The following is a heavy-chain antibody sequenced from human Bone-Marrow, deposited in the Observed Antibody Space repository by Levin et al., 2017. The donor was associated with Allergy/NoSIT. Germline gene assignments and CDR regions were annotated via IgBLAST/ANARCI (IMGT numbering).Heavy chain of an antibody. D-gene: IGHD6-13*01. J-gene: IGHJ1*01. CDR2: FKSKTDGGTT. V-gene: IGHV3-15*01. CDR3: TTALVDSSSWSEYFQH. Sequence: LSLTCAASGFTFSNAWMSWVRQAPGKGLEWVGRFKSKTDGGTTDYAAPVKGRFTISRDDSKNTLYLQMNSLKTEDTAVYYCTTALVDSSSWSEYFQHWGQGTLVTVSS. CDR1: GFTFSNAW.